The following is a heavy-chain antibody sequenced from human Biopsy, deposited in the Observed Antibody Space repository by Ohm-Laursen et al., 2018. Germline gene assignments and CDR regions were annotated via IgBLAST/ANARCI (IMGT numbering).Heavy chain of an antibody. V-gene: IGHV4-38-2*02. D-gene: IGHD5-12*01. CDR2: IYHTGRI. Sequence: SDTLSLTCTVYGESFNGYDWGWIRQPPGKGLEWIGTIYHTGRISYNPSLQSRVTISVDTSRRQFSLRLTSVTAADTAVYYCARDFVGNSCYPRTCYNWFDPWGQGSLVTVSS. J-gene: IGHJ5*02. CDR1: GESFNGYD. CDR3: ARDFVGNSCYPRTCYNWFDP.